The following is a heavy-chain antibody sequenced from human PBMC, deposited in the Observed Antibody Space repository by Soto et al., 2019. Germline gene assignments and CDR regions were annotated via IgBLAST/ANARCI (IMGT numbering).Heavy chain of an antibody. CDR2: IYYSGST. V-gene: IGHV4-31*03. D-gene: IGHD4-17*01. J-gene: IGHJ3*02. CDR3: ARKTTGPGADAFAI. Sequence: SETLSLTCTVSGGSISSGGYYWSWIRQHPGKGLEWIGYIYYSGSTYYNPSLKSRVTISVDTSKNQFSLKLSSVTAADTAVYYCARKTTGPGADAFAIWGQGTMVTVSS. CDR1: GGSISSGGYY.